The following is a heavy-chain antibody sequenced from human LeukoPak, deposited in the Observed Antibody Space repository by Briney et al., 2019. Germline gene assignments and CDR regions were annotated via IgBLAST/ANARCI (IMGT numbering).Heavy chain of an antibody. J-gene: IGHJ6*02. CDR2: IYYSGST. CDR3: ARHLGAGGVAATLYGMDV. V-gene: IGHV4-61*08. CDR1: GGSISSGDYY. D-gene: IGHD3-16*01. Sequence: KPSQTLSLTCTVSGGSISSGDYYWSWIRQPPGKGLEWIGYIYYSGSTNYNPSLKSRVTISVDTSKNQFSLKLSSVTAADTAVYYCARHLGAGGVAATLYGMDVWGQGTTVTVSS.